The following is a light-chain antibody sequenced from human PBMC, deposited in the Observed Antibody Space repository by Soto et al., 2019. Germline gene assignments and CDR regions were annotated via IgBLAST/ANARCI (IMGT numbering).Light chain of an antibody. Sequence: IQMTQSPSSLSASVGDRVTITCQASRDIDHYLNWYQQKPGKAPNLLIYDASNLETGVPLRFSGSRSGTHFTLTISSLQPEDIGTYYCHQYNSRPFTFGQGTKVEIK. V-gene: IGKV1-33*01. CDR3: HQYNSRPFT. J-gene: IGKJ2*01. CDR2: DAS. CDR1: RDIDHY.